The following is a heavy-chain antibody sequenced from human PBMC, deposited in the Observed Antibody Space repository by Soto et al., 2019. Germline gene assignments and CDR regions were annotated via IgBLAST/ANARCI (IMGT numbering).Heavy chain of an antibody. J-gene: IGHJ4*02. CDR3: AREIMAADHFDY. Sequence: QIQLHESGPGLVKPSQTLSLTCTVSGGSIRSGDYYWSWIRQTPERGLEWCGYVHYSGNTFYNPSLKSRATISLDTSRNQFSLNPSSVTAADSAVYYCAREIMAADHFDYWGQGALVTVSS. CDR1: GGSIRSGDYY. D-gene: IGHD6-13*01. CDR2: VHYSGNT. V-gene: IGHV4-30-4*01.